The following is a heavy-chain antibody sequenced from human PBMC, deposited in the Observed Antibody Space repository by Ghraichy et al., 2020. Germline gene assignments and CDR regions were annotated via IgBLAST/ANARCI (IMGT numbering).Heavy chain of an antibody. V-gene: IGHV2-5*02. CDR2: IYWDDDK. D-gene: IGHD3-22*01. CDR3: AHRRMRDSSGYYYGFEI. CDR1: GFSLSASGVA. Sequence: SGPTLVKPTETLTLTCSFSGFSLSASGVAVAWIRQPPGKALEWLALIYWDDDKRYSPSLNSRLTISQDTSKDQVVLTLTNMDPLDTATYYCAHRRMRDSSGYYYGFEIWGQGTKVTVSS. J-gene: IGHJ3*02.